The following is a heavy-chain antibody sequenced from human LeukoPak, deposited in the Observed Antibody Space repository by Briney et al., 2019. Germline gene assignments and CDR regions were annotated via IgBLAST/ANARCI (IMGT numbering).Heavy chain of an antibody. Sequence: SGGSLRLSCVASGFTFTGHSMHWVRQAPGKGLEWVAVVADDEKTIFYADSLKGRFTVSRDNSKNTLYLQMNSLRAEDTAVYYCARDWYYYDSSGYYYHWGQGTLVTVSS. J-gene: IGHJ5*02. CDR3: ARDWYYYDSSGYYYH. V-gene: IGHV3-30*04. CDR1: GFTFTGHS. D-gene: IGHD3-22*01. CDR2: VADDEKTI.